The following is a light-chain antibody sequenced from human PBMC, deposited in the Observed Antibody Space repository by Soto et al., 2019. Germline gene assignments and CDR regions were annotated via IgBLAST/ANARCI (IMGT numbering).Light chain of an antibody. CDR3: QVWDSNGDLVV. V-gene: IGLV3-21*02. J-gene: IGLJ2*01. CDR2: DDS. Sequence: SYELTQPPSVSVGPGQTANITCGGNDIGDKSVHWYQLKPGQAPVVVVSDDSDRPSGIPERFFGSNSGNTATLTISGVEVGDEADYYCQVWDSNGDLVVFGGGTKVTVL. CDR1: DIGDKS.